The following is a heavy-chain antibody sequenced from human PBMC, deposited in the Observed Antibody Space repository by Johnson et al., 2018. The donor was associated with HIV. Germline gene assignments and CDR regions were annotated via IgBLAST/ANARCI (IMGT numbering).Heavy chain of an antibody. J-gene: IGHJ3*02. CDR3: ARIPGSGWEHDAFDI. D-gene: IGHD6-19*01. V-gene: IGHV3-30*03. Sequence: QVQLVESGGGVVQPGRSLRLSCAASAFTFSSYGMHWVRQAPGKGLEWVAVISFDGNNKYYTDSVQGRFTISRDNSRNTLYLQLNSLRAEDTAVYYCARIPGSGWEHDAFDIWGQGTLVTVSS. CDR1: AFTFSSYG. CDR2: ISFDGNNK.